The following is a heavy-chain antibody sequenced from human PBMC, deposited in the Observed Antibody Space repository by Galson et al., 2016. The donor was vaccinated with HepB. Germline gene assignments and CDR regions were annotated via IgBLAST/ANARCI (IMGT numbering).Heavy chain of an antibody. CDR3: ARGGSRPIDY. Sequence: SLRLSCAASGFTFSSHWMHWVRQAPGKGLVWVSRINTDGSSTSYADAVKGRFTISRDNAKNTLYLQMNSLRAEDTAVYYCARGGSRPIDYWGQGTLVTVSS. CDR1: GFTFSSHW. J-gene: IGHJ4*02. V-gene: IGHV3-74*01. CDR2: INTDGSST. D-gene: IGHD1-26*01.